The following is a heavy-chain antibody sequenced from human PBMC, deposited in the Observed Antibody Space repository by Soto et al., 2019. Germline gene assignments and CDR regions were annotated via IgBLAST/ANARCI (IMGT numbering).Heavy chain of an antibody. CDR3: ARSSVHIAAAGRLDL. V-gene: IGHV3-30*14. J-gene: IGHJ5*02. D-gene: IGHD6-13*01. CDR2: ISSDGATK. CDR1: GFAFRSHA. Sequence: GGSLRLSCTASGFAFRSHAMQWVRQAPGKGLEWVAVISSDGATKYVADSLKGRFTISRDNFESTMSLQMNNLRPEDTALYYCARSSVHIAAAGRLDLWGPGTLVTVYS.